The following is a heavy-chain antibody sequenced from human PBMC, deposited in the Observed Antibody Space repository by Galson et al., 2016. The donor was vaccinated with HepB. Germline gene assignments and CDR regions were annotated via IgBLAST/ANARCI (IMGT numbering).Heavy chain of an antibody. CDR1: GFTFSTFW. Sequence: LRLSCAASGFTFSTFWMTWVRQAPGKGLEWVANIKQDGSGKYYVDSVKGRFTISRDNAKNSVYLQMNSLRAEDTAMYFCARHFSGSYLGQGTLVTVSS. V-gene: IGHV3-7*03. CDR2: IKQDGSGK. CDR3: ARHFSGSY. J-gene: IGHJ4*02. D-gene: IGHD3-22*01.